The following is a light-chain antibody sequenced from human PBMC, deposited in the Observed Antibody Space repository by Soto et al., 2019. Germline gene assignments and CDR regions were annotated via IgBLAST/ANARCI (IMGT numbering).Light chain of an antibody. CDR3: QQSYSTLSIT. CDR1: QSVSSSY. CDR2: AAS. Sequence: TQSPGTLSLSPGERATLSCRASQSVSSSYLAWYQQKPGKAPKLLIYAASSLQNGVPSRFSGSGSGTDFTLTISNLQPEDFATYYCQQSYSTLSITFGQGTRLEIK. V-gene: IGKV1-39*01. J-gene: IGKJ5*01.